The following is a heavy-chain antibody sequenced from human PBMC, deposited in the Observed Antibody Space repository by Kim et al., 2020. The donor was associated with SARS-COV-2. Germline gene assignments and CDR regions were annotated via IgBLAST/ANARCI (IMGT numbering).Heavy chain of an antibody. Sequence: SETLSLTCTVSGGSISSGSYYWSWIRQPAGKGLEWIGRIYTSGSTNYNPSLKSRVTISVETSKNQFSLKLSSVTAADTAVYYCARAWYGGRGNWFDPWGQGTLVTVSS. CDR2: IYTSGST. CDR3: ARAWYGGRGNWFDP. J-gene: IGHJ5*02. CDR1: GGSISSGSYY. V-gene: IGHV4-61*02. D-gene: IGHD3-10*01.